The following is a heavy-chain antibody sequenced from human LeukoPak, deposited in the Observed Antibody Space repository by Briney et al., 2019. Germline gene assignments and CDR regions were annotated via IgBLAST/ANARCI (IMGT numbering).Heavy chain of an antibody. Sequence: GGSLRLSCAASGFTFSSYGMYWVRQAPGKGLEWVAFIRYDGSNKYYADSVKGRFTISRDNSKNTLYLQKNSLRVEDTAVYYCAKDRGYYFDYWGQGTLVTVSS. CDR2: IRYDGSNK. J-gene: IGHJ4*02. CDR3: AKDRGYYFDY. V-gene: IGHV3-30*02. D-gene: IGHD3-10*01. CDR1: GFTFSSYG.